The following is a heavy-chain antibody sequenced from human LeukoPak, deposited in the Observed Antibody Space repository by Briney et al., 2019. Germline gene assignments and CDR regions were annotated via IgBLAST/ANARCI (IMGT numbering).Heavy chain of an antibody. CDR2: FYYSGSS. Sequence: SETLSLTCTVSGGSISSYYWSWIRQPPGKGLEWIGYFYYSGSSNYNPSLKSRVTMSVDTSKNHFSLKLSSVTAADTAVYYCARRLKGAGNTRDPWFDPWGQGTLVTVSS. J-gene: IGHJ5*02. CDR3: ARRLKGAGNTRDPWFDP. CDR1: GGSISSYY. V-gene: IGHV4-59*08.